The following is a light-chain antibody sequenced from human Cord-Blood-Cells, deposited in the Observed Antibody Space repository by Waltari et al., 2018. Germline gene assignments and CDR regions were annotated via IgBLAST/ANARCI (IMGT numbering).Light chain of an antibody. Sequence: SSELTQDPAVSVALGQTVRITCQGDSLRSYYASWYQQKPGQAPVLVIYGKNNRPSGIPDRFSGSSSGNTASVTITGAQAEDEAEYYCNTRDSSGNHPNWVFGGGTKLTVL. CDR3: NTRDSSGNHPNWV. CDR1: SLRSYY. J-gene: IGLJ3*02. CDR2: GKN. V-gene: IGLV3-19*01.